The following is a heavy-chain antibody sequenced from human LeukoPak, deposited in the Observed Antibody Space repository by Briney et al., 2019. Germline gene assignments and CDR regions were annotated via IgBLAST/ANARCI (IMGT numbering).Heavy chain of an antibody. V-gene: IGHV4-39*07. CDR1: GDSISSSSYD. D-gene: IGHD5-24*01. Sequence: SETLSLTCTVSGDSISSSSYDWGGIRQARGKGLEWIGSMYYGGSTHYKSWRKSRLNIAVDTSNNQFFLKLNSVTAADTAVYYCARAQSNQMATKMWGQGILVTVSS. CDR3: ARAQSNQMATKM. J-gene: IGHJ4*02. CDR2: MYYGGST.